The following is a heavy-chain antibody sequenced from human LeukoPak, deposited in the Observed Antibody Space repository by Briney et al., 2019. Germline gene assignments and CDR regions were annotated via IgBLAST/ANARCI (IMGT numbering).Heavy chain of an antibody. D-gene: IGHD3-10*01. CDR2: IYASGIT. V-gene: IGHV4-61*02. CDR1: GGSISSGSYY. CDR3: ARDSLFFGTDF. J-gene: IGHJ4*02. Sequence: SETLSLTCTVSGGSISSGSYYWNWIRQPAGKGLEWIGRIYASGITNYHPSLESRVAISVDTSKNQFSLRLSSVTAADTAVYYCARDSLFFGTDFWGQGTLVTVSS.